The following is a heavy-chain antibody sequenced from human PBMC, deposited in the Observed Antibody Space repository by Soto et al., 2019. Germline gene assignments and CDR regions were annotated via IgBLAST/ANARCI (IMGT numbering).Heavy chain of an antibody. Sequence: QVQLVQSGAEVKKPGASVKVSCKASGYTFTSYDINWVRQATGQGLEWMGWMNPNSGNTGYAQKFQGRVTMTRNTSISTAYMEPSSLRSEDTAVYYCARGGDIVVVPAAMTWFDPWGQGTLVTVSS. V-gene: IGHV1-8*01. CDR2: MNPNSGNT. D-gene: IGHD2-2*01. CDR1: GYTFTSYD. CDR3: ARGGDIVVVPAAMTWFDP. J-gene: IGHJ5*02.